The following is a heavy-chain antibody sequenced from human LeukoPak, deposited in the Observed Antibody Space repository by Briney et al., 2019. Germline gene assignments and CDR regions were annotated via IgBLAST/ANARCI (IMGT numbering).Heavy chain of an antibody. CDR2: INHSGST. D-gene: IGHD6-19*01. Sequence: NPSETLSLTCAVYGGSFSGYYWSWIRQPPGKGLEWIGEINHSGSTNYNPSLKSRVTISVDTSKNQFSLKLSSVTAADTAVYYCARGQVVAVAGTSPPSIADYWGQGTLVTVSS. CDR1: GGSFSGYY. CDR3: ARGQVVAVAGTSPPSIADY. J-gene: IGHJ4*02. V-gene: IGHV4-34*01.